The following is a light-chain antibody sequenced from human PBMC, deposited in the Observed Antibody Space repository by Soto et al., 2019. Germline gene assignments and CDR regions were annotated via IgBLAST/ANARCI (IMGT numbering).Light chain of an antibody. Sequence: EIVLTQSPATLSLSPGERATLSCRASQSVSTFLAWYQQKPGHAPRLLINDASNSATGIQARFSGSWSGTDSTITISRLAHEDFVVYYCQQRSTRPLTFGGGTKVEIK. CDR2: DAS. CDR3: QQRSTRPLT. J-gene: IGKJ4*01. CDR1: QSVSTF. V-gene: IGKV3-11*01.